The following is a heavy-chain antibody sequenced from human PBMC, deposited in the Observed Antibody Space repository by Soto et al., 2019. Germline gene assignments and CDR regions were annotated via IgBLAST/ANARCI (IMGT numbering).Heavy chain of an antibody. CDR3: ARPKRSGYNRGDSYYHTMDV. CDR2: ILPMFGAV. CDR1: GGTSSNFV. J-gene: IGHJ6*02. D-gene: IGHD3-3*01. V-gene: IGHV1-69*06. Sequence: QLQLVQSGAEVKKSGSSVKVSCKASGGTSSNFVITWVRQVPGQGLEWLGGILPMFGAVKYAQKFQDRLTITEDRSTNTAAMELGSLTSDDTAVYYCARPKRSGYNRGDSYYHTMDVWGHGTTVTVS.